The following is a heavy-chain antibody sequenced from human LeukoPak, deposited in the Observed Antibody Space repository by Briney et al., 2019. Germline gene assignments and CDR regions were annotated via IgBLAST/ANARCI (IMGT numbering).Heavy chain of an antibody. Sequence: GGSLRLYCAASGFTFTTSWLSWLRQAPGKGLEWVANIKPDGSDKYYVDSVKGRFTISRDNAKNSLYLQMNSLRAEDTAVYYCASLSSIVATYWGQGTLVTVSS. V-gene: IGHV3-7*01. CDR2: IKPDGSDK. CDR1: GFTFTTSW. CDR3: ASLSSIVATY. J-gene: IGHJ4*02. D-gene: IGHD5-12*01.